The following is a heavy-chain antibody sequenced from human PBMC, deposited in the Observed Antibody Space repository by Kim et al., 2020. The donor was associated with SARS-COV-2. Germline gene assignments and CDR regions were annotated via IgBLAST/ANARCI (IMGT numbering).Heavy chain of an antibody. V-gene: IGHV3-11*01. D-gene: IGHD3-9*01. Sequence: TIYYADSVKGRFTISRDNAKNSLYLQMNSLRAEDTAVYYCARVPLTGYYAWGQGTLVTVSS. CDR2: TI. CDR3: ARVPLTGYYA. J-gene: IGHJ4*02.